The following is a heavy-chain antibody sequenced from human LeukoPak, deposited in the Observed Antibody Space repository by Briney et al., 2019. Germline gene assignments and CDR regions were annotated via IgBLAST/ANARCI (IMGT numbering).Heavy chain of an antibody. CDR2: ISSSGSTM. J-gene: IGHJ6*02. V-gene: IGHV3-48*03. Sequence: GGSLRLSCAASGFTFSSYDMNWVRQAPGKGLEWVSYISSSGSTMYYADSVKGRFTISRDNAKNSLDLQMNSLRAEDTAVYYCARKEGNYYYYGMDVWGQGTTVTVSS. CDR3: ARKEGNYYYYGMDV. CDR1: GFTFSSYD.